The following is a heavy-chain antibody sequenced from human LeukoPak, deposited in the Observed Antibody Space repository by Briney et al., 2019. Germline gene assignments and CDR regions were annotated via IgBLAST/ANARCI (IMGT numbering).Heavy chain of an antibody. CDR1: GFTFSSYG. CDR2: ISYDGSNK. CDR3: AKDAGLRSTREYYFDY. J-gene: IGHJ4*02. D-gene: IGHD3-16*01. V-gene: IGHV3-30*18. Sequence: PGRSLRLSCAASGFTFSSYGMHWVRQAPGKGLEWVAVISYDGSNKYYADSVKGRFTISRDNSKNTLYLQMNSLRAEDTAVYYCAKDAGLRSTREYYFDYWGQGTLVTVSS.